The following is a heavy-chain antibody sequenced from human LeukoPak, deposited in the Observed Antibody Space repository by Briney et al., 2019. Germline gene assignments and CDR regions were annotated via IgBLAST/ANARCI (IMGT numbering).Heavy chain of an antibody. Sequence: GGSLRLSCAASGFTFVSAWMSWVRQAPGKGLEWVGRIKSKADGGTTDYAAVVKGRFTISRDNSKNTLQMNSLKTEDTAVYYCTTEYEGSGSAFDIWGQGTMVTVSS. J-gene: IGHJ3*02. CDR3: TTEYEGSGSAFDI. V-gene: IGHV3-15*01. CDR2: IKSKADGGTT. CDR1: GFTFVSAW. D-gene: IGHD1-26*01.